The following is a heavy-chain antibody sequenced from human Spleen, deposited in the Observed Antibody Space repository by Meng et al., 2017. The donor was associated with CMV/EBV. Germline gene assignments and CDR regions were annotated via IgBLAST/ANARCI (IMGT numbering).Heavy chain of an antibody. CDR2: IWYDGGNK. D-gene: IGHD2-8*01. J-gene: IGHJ5*02. V-gene: IGHV3-33*06. CDR3: AKDTNWRGTAFDT. Sequence: CAACGFRFSSYGMHWVRQAPGKGLEWVVSIWYDGGNKYYADSVKGRFTISRDNSKSTLYLEMNSLRADDTAVYYCAKDTNWRGTAFDTWGQGTLVTVSS. CDR1: GFRFSSYG.